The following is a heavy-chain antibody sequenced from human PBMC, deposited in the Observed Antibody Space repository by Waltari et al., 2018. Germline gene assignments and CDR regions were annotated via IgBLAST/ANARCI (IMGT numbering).Heavy chain of an antibody. V-gene: IGHV3-23*01. CDR2: ISGSGGST. CDR1: GFTFSSYA. D-gene: IGHD3-3*01. J-gene: IGHJ5*02. CDR3: AEAPIFGVANWFDP. Sequence: AASGFTFSSYAMSWVRQAPGKGLEWVSAISGSGGSTYYADSVKGRFTISRDNSKNTLYLQMNSLRAEDTAVYYCAEAPIFGVANWFDPWGQGTLVTVSS.